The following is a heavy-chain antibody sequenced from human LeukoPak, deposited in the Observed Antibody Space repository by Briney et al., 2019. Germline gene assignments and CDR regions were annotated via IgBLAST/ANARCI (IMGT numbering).Heavy chain of an antibody. CDR2: INHSENT. V-gene: IGHV4-34*01. D-gene: IGHD1-26*01. CDR1: GGSFSGHY. J-gene: IGHJ4*02. CDR3: ARGLVGATRGLIDF. Sequence: SETLSLTCAVYGGSFSGHYWSWIRQPPGKGLEWIGEINHSENTNYNPSLKSRVTISVDTSKNQFSLKLNSVTAADSAVYYCARGLVGATRGLIDFWGRGTLVTVSS.